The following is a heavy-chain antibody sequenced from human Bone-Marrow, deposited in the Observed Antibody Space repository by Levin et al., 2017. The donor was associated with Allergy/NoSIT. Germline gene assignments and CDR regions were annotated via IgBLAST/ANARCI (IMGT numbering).Heavy chain of an antibody. V-gene: IGHV3-30*04. J-gene: IGHJ4*02. CDR2: ISHDGSNK. CDR3: ARGEMSTLGAFDY. CDR1: GFTFSTYA. Sequence: SCSASGFTFSTYAIHWVRQAPGKGLEWVAVISHDGSNKYYTDSVKGRFTISRDNSKNTLYLQMNSLRAEDTAVFYCARGEMSTLGAFDYWGRGTLVTVSS. D-gene: IGHD5-24*01.